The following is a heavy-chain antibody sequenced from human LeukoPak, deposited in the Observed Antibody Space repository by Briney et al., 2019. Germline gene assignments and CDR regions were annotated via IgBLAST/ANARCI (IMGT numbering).Heavy chain of an antibody. CDR2: IYYSGST. CDR1: GGSISSSSYY. CDR3: AIILGY. V-gene: IGHV4-39*01. D-gene: IGHD2-8*02. Sequence: PSETLSLTCTVSGGSISSSSYYWGWIRQPPGKGLEWIGGIYYSGSTYYNPSLKSRVTISVDPSKNQFSLRLSSVTAADTAVYYCAIILGYWGQGTLVTVSS. J-gene: IGHJ4*02.